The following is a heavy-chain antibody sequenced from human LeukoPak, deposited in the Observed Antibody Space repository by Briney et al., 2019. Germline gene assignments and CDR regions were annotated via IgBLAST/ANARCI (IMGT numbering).Heavy chain of an antibody. CDR1: GLPFSSYW. D-gene: IGHD6-19*01. Sequence: PGGSLRLSCTASGLPFSSYWMSWVRQAPGKGPEWVANIKQDGSEQYYVDSVKGRFTISRDNAKNSLYLQMNSLRAEDTAVYYCAREFSGWYSGALDYWGQGTLVTVSS. V-gene: IGHV3-7*01. J-gene: IGHJ4*02. CDR2: IKQDGSEQ. CDR3: AREFSGWYSGALDY.